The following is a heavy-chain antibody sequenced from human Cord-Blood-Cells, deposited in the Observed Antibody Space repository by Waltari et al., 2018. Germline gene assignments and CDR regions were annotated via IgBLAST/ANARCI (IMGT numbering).Heavy chain of an antibody. CDR1: GYGYTSNW. CDR3: ATDPRGAPDY. V-gene: IGHV5-51*01. J-gene: IGHJ4*02. D-gene: IGHD3-10*01. CDR2: ISPGDSDT. Sequence: QLVQSGAEVKSPGESLEVSCTGSGYGYTSNWIGCVRQVPGKGLEWMGIISPGDSDTSYGPSFQGQVTMSADKSISTAYLQWSSLKASDTAMYDCATDPRGAPDYWGQGTLVTVSS.